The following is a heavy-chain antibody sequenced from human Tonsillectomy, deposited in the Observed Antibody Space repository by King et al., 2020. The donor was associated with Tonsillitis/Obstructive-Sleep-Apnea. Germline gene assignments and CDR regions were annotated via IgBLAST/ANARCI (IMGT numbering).Heavy chain of an antibody. Sequence: QLQESGPGLVKPSETLSLTCTVSGGSISSYDWSWIRQPQGKGLEWIGYIYYSGSTKYNPYLKSRVTISVDTSKNQFSLKLSSGTAAETAVYYCARGRFDIVVVPAAPYYYYYGLDVLGQGTTFTVSS. J-gene: IGHJ6*02. D-gene: IGHD2-2*01. V-gene: IGHV4-59*01. CDR2: IYYSGST. CDR3: ARGRFDIVVVPAAPYYYYYGLDV. CDR1: GGSISSYD.